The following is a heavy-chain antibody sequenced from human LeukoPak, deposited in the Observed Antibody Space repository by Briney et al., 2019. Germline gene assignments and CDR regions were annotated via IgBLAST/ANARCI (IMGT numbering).Heavy chain of an antibody. D-gene: IGHD3-9*01. CDR2: IYYSGST. CDR3: ARHDGLRYSRYYYYYMDV. J-gene: IGHJ6*03. V-gene: IGHV4-39*01. Sequence: SETLSLTCTVSGGSISSSSYYWGWIRQPPGKGLEWIGSIYYSGSTYYNPSLKSRVTISVDTSKNQFSPKLSSVTAADTAVYYCARHDGLRYSRYYYYYMDVWGKGTTVTVSS. CDR1: GGSISSSSYY.